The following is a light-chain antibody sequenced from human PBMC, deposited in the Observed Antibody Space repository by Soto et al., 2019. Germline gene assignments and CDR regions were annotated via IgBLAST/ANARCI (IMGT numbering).Light chain of an antibody. CDR3: QQTYTMPWT. J-gene: IGKJ1*01. CDR1: QSFSNY. CDR2: SAT. Sequence: EIQMTQSPSSVSASVGDRVTITCRTSQSFSNYLAWYQHRPGKAPNLLIYSATVLQSGVPSRFSGSGSGTDFTLPSSRLQPEDSATDYCQQTYTMPWTFGQVTRVEI. V-gene: IGKV1-39*01.